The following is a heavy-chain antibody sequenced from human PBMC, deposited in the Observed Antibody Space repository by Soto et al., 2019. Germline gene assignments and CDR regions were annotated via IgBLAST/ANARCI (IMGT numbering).Heavy chain of an antibody. CDR1: GGTFSSYA. D-gene: IGHD3-3*01. CDR2: IIPIFGTA. Sequence: SVKVSCKASGGTFSSYAISWVRQAPGQGLEWMGGIIPIFGTANYAQKFQGRVTITADESTSTAYMELSSLRSEDTAVYYCARGVIRDKYYDFWSGPLHNYYYYYGMDVWGQGTTVTVSS. J-gene: IGHJ6*02. CDR3: ARGVIRDKYYDFWSGPLHNYYYYYGMDV. V-gene: IGHV1-69*13.